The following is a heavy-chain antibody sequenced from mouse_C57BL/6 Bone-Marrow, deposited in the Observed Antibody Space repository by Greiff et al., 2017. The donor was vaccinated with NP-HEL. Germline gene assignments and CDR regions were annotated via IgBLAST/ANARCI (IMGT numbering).Heavy chain of an antibody. CDR2: INYDGSST. V-gene: IGHV5-16*01. J-gene: IGHJ2*01. CDR1: GFTFSDYY. CDR3: ARRVYYGNYDY. Sequence: EVHLVESEGGLVQPGSSMKLSCTASGFTFSDYYMAWVRQVPEKGLEWVANINYDGSSTYYLDSLKSRFIISRDNAKNILYLQMSSLKSEDTATYYCARRVYYGNYDYWGQGTTLTVSS. D-gene: IGHD2-1*01.